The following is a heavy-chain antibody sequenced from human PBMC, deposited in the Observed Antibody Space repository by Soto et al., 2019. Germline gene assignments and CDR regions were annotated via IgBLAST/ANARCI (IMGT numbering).Heavy chain of an antibody. V-gene: IGHV3-66*01. Sequence: PGGSLRLSCAASGFTVSSNYMSWVRQAPGKGLEWVSVIYSGGSTYYADSVKGRFTISRDNSKNTLYLQMNSLRAEDTAVYYCAREVDYYGSGSYYYPPTGYYFDYWGQGTLVTVSS. CDR2: IYSGGST. CDR3: AREVDYYGSGSYYYPPTGYYFDY. J-gene: IGHJ4*02. CDR1: GFTVSSNY. D-gene: IGHD3-10*01.